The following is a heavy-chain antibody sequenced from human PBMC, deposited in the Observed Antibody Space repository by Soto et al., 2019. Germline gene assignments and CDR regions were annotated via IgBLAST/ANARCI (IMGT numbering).Heavy chain of an antibody. CDR2: ISSSSTYI. J-gene: IGHJ3*02. CDR1: GFTFSSYS. Sequence: EVQLVESGGGLVKPGGSLRLSCAASGFTFSSYSMNWVRQAPGKGLEWVSSISSSSTYIYYADSVKGRFTISRDNAKNSLYLQMNSLRAEDTAVYFCARGLAAAKWNAFDIWGQGTMVTVSS. D-gene: IGHD6-13*01. V-gene: IGHV3-21*06. CDR3: ARGLAAAKWNAFDI.